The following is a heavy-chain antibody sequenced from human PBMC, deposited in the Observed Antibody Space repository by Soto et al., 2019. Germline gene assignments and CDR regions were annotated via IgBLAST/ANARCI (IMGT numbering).Heavy chain of an antibody. CDR1: GRSISSVNYY. D-gene: IGHD2-15*01. CDR2: IYYSGST. J-gene: IGHJ4*02. V-gene: IGHV4-30-4*01. CDR3: ARYGSGECNRGSCYSPFDY. Sequence: SETLSLTCTVSGRSISSVNYYWSWIRQTPGKGLEWIGYIYYSGSTYYNPSLRSRVTISVDTSKNQFSLKLSSVTAADTAVYYCARYGSGECNRGSCYSPFDYWGQGTLVTVSS.